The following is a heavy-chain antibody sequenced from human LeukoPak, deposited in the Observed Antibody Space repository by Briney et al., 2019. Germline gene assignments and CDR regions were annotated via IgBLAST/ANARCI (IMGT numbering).Heavy chain of an antibody. CDR2: ISAYNGNT. Sequence: SAKVSSKASSYTFTSSDLSWVRQAPGQGLQWKGWISAYNGNTNYAQKLQGRVTMTTDTSTSTAYMELRSLRSDDTAVYYCARVNLLTGYLGYFDYWGQGTLVTVSS. D-gene: IGHD3-9*01. V-gene: IGHV1-18*01. CDR3: ARVNLLTGYLGYFDY. J-gene: IGHJ4*02. CDR1: SYTFTSSD.